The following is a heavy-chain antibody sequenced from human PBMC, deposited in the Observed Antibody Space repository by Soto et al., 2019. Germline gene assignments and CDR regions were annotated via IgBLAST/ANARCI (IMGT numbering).Heavy chain of an antibody. CDR2: INPSGGST. V-gene: IGHV1-46*01. CDR3: ARSLIAITMVRGVISSFDP. CDR1: GYTFTSYY. Sequence: ASVKVSCKASGYTFTSYYMHWVRQAPGQGLEWMGIINPSGGSTSYAQKFQGRVTMTRDTSTSTVYMELSSLRSEDTAVYYCARSLIAITMVRGVISSFDPWGQGTLVTVSS. D-gene: IGHD3-10*01. J-gene: IGHJ5*02.